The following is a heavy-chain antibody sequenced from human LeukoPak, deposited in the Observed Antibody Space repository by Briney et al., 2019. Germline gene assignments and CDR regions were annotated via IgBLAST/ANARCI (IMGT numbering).Heavy chain of an antibody. CDR3: AIYYYDSSGYYLPTDY. Sequence: SETLSLTCTVSGGSISSYYWSWIRQPPGKGLEWIGYIYYSGSTNYNPSLKSRVTISVGTSKNQFSLKLSSVTAADTAVYYCAIYYYDSSGYYLPTDYWGQGTLVTVFS. CDR1: GGSISSYY. V-gene: IGHV4-59*01. D-gene: IGHD3-22*01. J-gene: IGHJ4*02. CDR2: IYYSGST.